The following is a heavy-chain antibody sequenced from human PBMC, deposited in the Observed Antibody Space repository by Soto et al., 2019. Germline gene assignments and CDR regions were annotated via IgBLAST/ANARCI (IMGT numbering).Heavy chain of an antibody. Sequence: GRSLRLSCAASGFTFSNYGMHWVRQAPGKGQEWVAVIRNDGSNEYYADSVKGRFTISRDNPKHTLYLQMNSLRAEDTAVYYCAKGPAGGDTHRSADYWGQGALVTVSS. V-gene: IGHV3-30*18. J-gene: IGHJ4*02. D-gene: IGHD3-16*01. CDR3: AKGPAGGDTHRSADY. CDR1: GFTFSNYG. CDR2: IRNDGSNE.